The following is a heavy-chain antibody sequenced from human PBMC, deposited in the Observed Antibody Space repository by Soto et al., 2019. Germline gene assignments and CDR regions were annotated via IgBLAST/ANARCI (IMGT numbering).Heavy chain of an antibody. Sequence: PGGSLRLSCAASGFTFSSYAMHWVRQAPGKGLEWVAVISTDGRDKYHADSVKGRFTISRDNSKNTLYLQMGSLRAEDMAVYYCARRDGYNFDYWGQGTLVTVSS. D-gene: IGHD5-12*01. V-gene: IGHV3-30*15. CDR2: ISTDGRDK. CDR1: GFTFSSYA. J-gene: IGHJ4*02. CDR3: ARRDGYNFDY.